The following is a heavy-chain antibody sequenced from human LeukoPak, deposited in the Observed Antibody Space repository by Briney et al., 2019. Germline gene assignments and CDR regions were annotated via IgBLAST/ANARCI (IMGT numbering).Heavy chain of an antibody. J-gene: IGHJ4*02. CDR2: INHSGST. CDR1: GGSFSGYY. V-gene: IGHV4-34*01. CDR3: ARGRVSDFWSGYYGPYYFDY. D-gene: IGHD3-3*01. Sequence: TSETLSLTCAVYGGSFSGYYWSWIRQPPGKGLEWIGEINHSGSTNYNPSLKSRVTISVDTSKNQFSLKLSSVTAADTAVYYCARGRVSDFWSGYYGPYYFDYWGQGTLVTVSS.